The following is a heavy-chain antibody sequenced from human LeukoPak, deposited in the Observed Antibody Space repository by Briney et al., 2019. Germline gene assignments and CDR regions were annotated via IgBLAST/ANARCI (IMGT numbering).Heavy chain of an antibody. CDR2: ISYDGSNK. J-gene: IGHJ3*02. V-gene: IGHV3-30*18. D-gene: IGHD3-3*01. Sequence: PGGSLRLFCAASGFTFSSYGMHWVRQAPGKGLECVAVISYDGSNKYYADSVKGRFTISRDNSKNTLYLQMNSLRAEDTAVYYCAKDSKLGGAFDIWGQGTMVTVSS. CDR1: GFTFSSYG. CDR3: AKDSKLGGAFDI.